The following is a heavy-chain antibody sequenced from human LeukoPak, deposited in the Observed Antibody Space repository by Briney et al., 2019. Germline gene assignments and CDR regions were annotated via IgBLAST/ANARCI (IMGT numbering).Heavy chain of an antibody. Sequence: SGTLSLTCGVSGGSITTTNYWSWVRQSPGRGLEWIGEISLSGYTGFNPSLRGRVTMSLDESKNHPSLTLTSVTAADTAVYYCARLSNYGGHSGDGYWGQGTLVIVSS. CDR3: ARLSNYGGHSGDGY. D-gene: IGHD4-23*01. V-gene: IGHV4-4*02. CDR1: GGSITTTNY. J-gene: IGHJ4*02. CDR2: ISLSGYT.